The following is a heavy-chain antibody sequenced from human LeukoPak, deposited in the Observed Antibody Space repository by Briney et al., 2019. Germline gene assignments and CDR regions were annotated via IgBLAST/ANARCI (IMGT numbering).Heavy chain of an antibody. V-gene: IGHV1-2*06. J-gene: IGHJ3*02. CDR2: INPNSGGT. CDR1: GYTFTGYY. D-gene: IGHD2-2*01. Sequence: GASVKVSCKASGYTFTGYYMHWVRQAPGQGLEWMGRINPNSGGTNYAQKFQGRVTITTDESTSTAYMELSSLRSEDTAVYYCASPSSRVGYKYVPGAFDIWGQGTMVTVSS. CDR3: ASPSSRVGYKYVPGAFDI.